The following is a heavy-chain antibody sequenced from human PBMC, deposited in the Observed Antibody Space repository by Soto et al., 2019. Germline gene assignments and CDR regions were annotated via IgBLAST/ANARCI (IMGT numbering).Heavy chain of an antibody. CDR1: GGSMTSFY. CDR2: SHYSGST. Sequence: PSETLSLTCIVSGGSMTSFYWSWIRQPPGKGLEYIGYSHYSGSTDYTPSFRSRATISVDRSNNQFSLTLNSVTAADTAAYYCTRGGWYLYLWGRGTLVTVSS. CDR3: TRGGWYLYL. D-gene: IGHD6-13*01. V-gene: IGHV4-59*01. J-gene: IGHJ5*02.